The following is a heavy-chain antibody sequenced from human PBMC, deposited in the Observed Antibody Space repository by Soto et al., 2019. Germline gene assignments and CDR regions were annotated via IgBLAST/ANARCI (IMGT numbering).Heavy chain of an antibody. V-gene: IGHV5-51*01. Sequence: GESLKISCKGSGYSFSNHWIGWVRQMPGKGLEWMGIIYPGDSDTRYSPSFQGQVTISADKSISTVYLQWSSLKASDTAIYYCARRMQAGFYYGMDVWGQGTAVTVSS. CDR3: ARRMQAGFYYGMDV. D-gene: IGHD2-15*01. CDR1: GYSFSNHW. J-gene: IGHJ6*02. CDR2: IYPGDSDT.